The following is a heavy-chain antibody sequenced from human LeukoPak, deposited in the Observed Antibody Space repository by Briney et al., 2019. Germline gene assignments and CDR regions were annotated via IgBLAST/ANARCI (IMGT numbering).Heavy chain of an antibody. Sequence: SETLSLTCTVSGGSLSSYYWNWIRQPPGKGLEWIGYIYDSGSTNYNPSLKSRITISIDTSKNQFSLKLSSVTAADTAVYYCAREGSRTYSGSYRAFDYWGQGTLVTVSS. CDR2: IYDSGST. D-gene: IGHD1-26*01. CDR1: GGSLSSYY. CDR3: AREGSRTYSGSYRAFDY. J-gene: IGHJ4*02. V-gene: IGHV4-59*01.